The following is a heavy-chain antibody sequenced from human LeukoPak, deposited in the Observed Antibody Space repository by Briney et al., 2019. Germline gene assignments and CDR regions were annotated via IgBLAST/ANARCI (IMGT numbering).Heavy chain of an antibody. CDR3: AGNYGPYYFDY. V-gene: IGHV3-33*01. CDR2: IWYDGSNK. D-gene: IGHD3-10*01. J-gene: IGHJ4*02. CDR1: GSTFSNYG. Sequence: GRSLRLSCAASGSTFSNYGMHWVRQAPGKGLEWVAVIWYDGSNKYYADSVKGRFTISRDNSKNTLYLQMNSLRAEDTAVYYCAGNYGPYYFDYWGQGALVTVSS.